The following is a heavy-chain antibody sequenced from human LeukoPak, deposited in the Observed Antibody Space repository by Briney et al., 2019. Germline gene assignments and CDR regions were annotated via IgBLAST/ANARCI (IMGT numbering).Heavy chain of an antibody. Sequence: PGGSLRLSCAASGFTFSSYSMNWVRQAPGKGLEWVSSISSSSSSYIYYVDSVKGRFTISRDNAKNSLYLQMNSLRAEDTAVYYCARGHLHYYGSGRPPGWGQGTLVTVSS. J-gene: IGHJ4*02. CDR2: ISSSSSSYI. V-gene: IGHV3-21*01. CDR1: GFTFSSYS. CDR3: ARGHLHYYGSGRPPG. D-gene: IGHD3-10*01.